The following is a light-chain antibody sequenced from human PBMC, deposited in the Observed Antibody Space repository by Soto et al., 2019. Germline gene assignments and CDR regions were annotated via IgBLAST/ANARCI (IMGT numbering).Light chain of an antibody. CDR2: EGS. CDR3: CSHADSSARWM. J-gene: IGLJ3*02. V-gene: IGLV2-23*01. Sequence: QSAPTQPASVSGSPGQSITISCTGTSSDVETYNLDSWYQQHPGKAPKLMIYEGSKRPSGVSNRFSGSKSGNTASLTISGLQAEDEADYYCCSHADSSARWMFGGGTQLTVL. CDR1: SSDVETYNL.